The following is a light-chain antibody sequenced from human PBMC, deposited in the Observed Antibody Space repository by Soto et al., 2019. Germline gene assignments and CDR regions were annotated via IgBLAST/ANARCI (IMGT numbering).Light chain of an antibody. V-gene: IGLV2-14*01. Sequence: QSALTQPASVSGSPGQSITISCTGTSSDVGGYNYVSWYQQHPGKAPKLIIYEVSNRPSGVSNRFSGSKSDNTASLTISGLRAEDEADYYCSSYTSSITLVFGTGTKPTVL. CDR1: SSDVGGYNY. CDR2: EVS. J-gene: IGLJ1*01. CDR3: SSYTSSITLV.